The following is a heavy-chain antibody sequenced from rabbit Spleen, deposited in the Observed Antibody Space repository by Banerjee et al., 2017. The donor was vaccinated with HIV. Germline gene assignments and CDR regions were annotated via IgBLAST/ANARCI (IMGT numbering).Heavy chain of an antibody. J-gene: IGHJ4*01. V-gene: IGHV1S40*01. Sequence: QSLEESGGDRVKPGASLTLTCTASGFSFSTTYYMCWVRQAPGKGLESIACIYGDSGGSTWYASWATGRFPISTTSSTTVTLQLTSLTAADTATYFCARGSATMTMMITGFFFNLWGQGTLVTVS. CDR1: GFSFSTTYY. D-gene: IGHD2-1*01. CDR3: ARGSATMTMMITGFFFNL. CDR2: IYGDSGGST.